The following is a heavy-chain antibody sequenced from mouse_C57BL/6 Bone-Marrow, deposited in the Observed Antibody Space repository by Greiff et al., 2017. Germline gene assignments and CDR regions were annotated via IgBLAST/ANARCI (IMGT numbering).Heavy chain of an antibody. CDR2: IDPANGNT. D-gene: IGHD1-1*01. V-gene: IGHV14-3*01. CDR1: GFNIKNTY. CDR3: ARGFITTVDLYYFDY. Sequence: VQLQQSVAELVRPGASVKLSCTASGFNIKNTYMHWVKQRPEQGLEWIGRIDPANGNTKYAPKFQGKATITADTSSNTAYLQLSSLTSEDTAIYYCARGFITTVDLYYFDYWGQGTTLTVSS. J-gene: IGHJ2*01.